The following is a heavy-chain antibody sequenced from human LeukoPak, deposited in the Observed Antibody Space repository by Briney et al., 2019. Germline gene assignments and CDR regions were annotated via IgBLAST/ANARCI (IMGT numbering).Heavy chain of an antibody. CDR3: AITTTRRWFDP. J-gene: IGHJ5*02. CDR1: GFTFSDYS. V-gene: IGHV3-11*01. CDR2: ISITGSTI. Sequence: GGSLRLSCAASGFTFSDYSMSWIRQAPGKGLEWLSYISITGSTIYYADSVKGRFSISTHNPKNSLYLQMNSLTAEDTAVYYCAITTTRRWFDPWGQGTLVTVSS. D-gene: IGHD3-22*01.